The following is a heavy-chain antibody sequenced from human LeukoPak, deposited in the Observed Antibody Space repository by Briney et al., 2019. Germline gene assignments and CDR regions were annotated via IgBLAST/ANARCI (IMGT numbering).Heavy chain of an antibody. D-gene: IGHD3-9*01. V-gene: IGHV3-23*01. CDR1: GFSFSTYS. CDR3: ARSSSEYDTLTGYYSYFDY. J-gene: IGHJ4*02. Sequence: GGSLRLSCAAAGFSFSTYSMTWVRQAPGKGLEWVSIISGSGGATYYADSVKGRFTISRDNSKNTLYLQMNSLRAEDTAVYYCARSSSEYDTLTGYYSYFDYWGQGALVTVSS. CDR2: ISGSGGAT.